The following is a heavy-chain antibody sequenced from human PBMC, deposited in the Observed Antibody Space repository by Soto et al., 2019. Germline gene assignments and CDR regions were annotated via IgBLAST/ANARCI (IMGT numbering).Heavy chain of an antibody. CDR3: ARGGSYGDFFDH. D-gene: IGHD4-17*01. CDR2: IYYTGST. CDR1: GGSMSSNY. Sequence: QVQLQESGPGLVTPSETLSLTCTVSGGSMSSNYWTWIRQSPGKGLEWIGYIYYTGSTKYNPSLQSRVTISLDTSKNQFSLRLTSVTSADTAVYYCARGGSYGDFFDHWGQGAQVTVSS. V-gene: IGHV4-59*01. J-gene: IGHJ4*02.